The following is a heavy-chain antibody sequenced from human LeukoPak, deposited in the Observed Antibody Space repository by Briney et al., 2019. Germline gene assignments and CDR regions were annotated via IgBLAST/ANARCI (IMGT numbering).Heavy chain of an antibody. Sequence: SQTLSLTCTVSGGSISSGGYYWSWIRQHPGKGLEWIGYIYYSGSTYYNPSLKSRVTISVDKSKNQFSLKLSSVTAADTAVYYCAAFFRYDILTGYYQRAPFDYWGQGTLFTVSS. J-gene: IGHJ4*02. D-gene: IGHD3-9*01. CDR1: GGSISSGGYY. CDR3: AAFFRYDILTGYYQRAPFDY. CDR2: IYYSGST. V-gene: IGHV4-31*09.